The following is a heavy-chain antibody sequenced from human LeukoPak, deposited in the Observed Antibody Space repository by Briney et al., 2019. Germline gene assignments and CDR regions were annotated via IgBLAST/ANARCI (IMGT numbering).Heavy chain of an antibody. Sequence: ASVKVSCKASAYTFVSYGISWVRQAPGQGLEWMGWISGHSGNTNYAQKFQGRVTMTTDTSTSTAYMELRSLRSDDTAVYYCARDRVSGYGMDVWGQGTTVTVSS. J-gene: IGHJ6*02. V-gene: IGHV1-18*01. CDR1: AYTFVSYG. CDR2: ISGHSGNT. CDR3: ARDRVSGYGMDV.